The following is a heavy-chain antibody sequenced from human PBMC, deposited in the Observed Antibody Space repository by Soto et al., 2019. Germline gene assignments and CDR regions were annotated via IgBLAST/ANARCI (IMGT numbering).Heavy chain of an antibody. Sequence: EVQLVESGGGLVQPGGSLRLSCAASGFTFSTYWMHWVRQAPGQGLVWVSRINSDGTTTTYADSVKGRFTISRDNARNPLYLQMNSLRAEDTAVYYCATGATGSYSWRYNWGQGTLFTVSS. CDR2: INSDGTTT. V-gene: IGHV3-74*01. CDR3: ATGATGSYSWRYN. J-gene: IGHJ4*02. CDR1: GFTFSTYW. D-gene: IGHD1-26*01.